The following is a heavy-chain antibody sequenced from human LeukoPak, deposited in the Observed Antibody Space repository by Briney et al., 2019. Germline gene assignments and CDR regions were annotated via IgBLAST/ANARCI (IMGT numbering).Heavy chain of an antibody. CDR3: ARDSETAMATGDAFDI. CDR1: GFTFSGYA. Sequence: GSLRLSCAASGFTFSGYAMSWVRQAPGKGLEWVSYISTSTNPIYYADSVKGRFTISRDNTKNSLYLQMNSLRAEDTAVYYCARDSETAMATGDAFDIWGQGTMVTVSS. J-gene: IGHJ3*02. CDR2: ISTSTNPI. D-gene: IGHD5-18*01. V-gene: IGHV3-48*04.